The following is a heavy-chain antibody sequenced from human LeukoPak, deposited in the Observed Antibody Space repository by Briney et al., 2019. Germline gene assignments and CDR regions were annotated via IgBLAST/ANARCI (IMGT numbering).Heavy chain of an antibody. CDR2: IFGGGSGS. CDR1: GFSFSAFA. V-gene: IGHV3-23*01. D-gene: IGHD3-16*01. CDR3: AKFEGHPWGTYHHDY. Sequence: GGSLRLSCAASGFSFSAFAMSWVRQAPGKGLEWVSGIFGGGSGSYSADSVKGRFTISRDNSKNTLYLQMNSLRPEDTAVYYCAKFEGHPWGTYHHDYWGQGTLVTVSS. J-gene: IGHJ4*02.